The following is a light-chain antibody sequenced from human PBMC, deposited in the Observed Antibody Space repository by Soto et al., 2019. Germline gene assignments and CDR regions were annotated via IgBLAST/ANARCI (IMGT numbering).Light chain of an antibody. CDR1: RGHSSYA. J-gene: IGLJ3*02. Sequence: QSVLTQSPSASASLGASVKLTCTLSRGHSSYAIAWHQQQPEQGPRYLMNLKSDGSHTKGDGIPDRFSGSSSGAERYLTISSLQSEDEADYYCQTWGTGIRVFGGGTKLTVL. V-gene: IGLV4-69*01. CDR3: QTWGTGIRV. CDR2: LKSDGSH.